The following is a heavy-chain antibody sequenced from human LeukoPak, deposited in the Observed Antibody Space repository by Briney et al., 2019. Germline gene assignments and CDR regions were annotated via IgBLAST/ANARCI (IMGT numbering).Heavy chain of an antibody. CDR3: ARDHEGGGQGLLWFGELFG. J-gene: IGHJ4*02. CDR2: IIPIFGTA. CDR1: GGTFSSYA. V-gene: IGHV1-69*01. Sequence: SVKVSCKASGGTFSSYAISWVRQAPGQGLEWMGGIIPIFGTANYAQKFQGRVTITADESTSTAYMELSSLRSGDRAVYYCARDHEGGGQGLLWFGELFGWGQGTLVTVSS. D-gene: IGHD3-10*01.